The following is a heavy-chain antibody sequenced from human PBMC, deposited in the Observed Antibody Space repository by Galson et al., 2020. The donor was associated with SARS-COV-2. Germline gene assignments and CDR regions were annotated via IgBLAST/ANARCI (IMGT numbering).Heavy chain of an antibody. D-gene: IGHD4-17*01. V-gene: IGHV3-23*01. CDR2: INGASTIT. J-gene: IGHJ3*02. CDR1: DFIFSGYV. Sequence: GGSLRLSCEASDFIFSGYVMSWIRQAPGKGLEWVSNINGASTITSYLDSVKGRFTTSRDNSKKTLYLDMNSLRAEDMAVYYCATRRFAFDMWGQGTMVTVSS. CDR3: ATRRFAFDM.